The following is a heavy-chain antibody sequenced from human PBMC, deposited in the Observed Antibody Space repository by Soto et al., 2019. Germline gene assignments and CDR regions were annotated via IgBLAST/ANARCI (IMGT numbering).Heavy chain of an antibody. CDR2: IIPVFGPA. D-gene: IGHD3-10*01. CDR3: ARILSEFRGGLHLRYYNGFDV. Sequence: QEQLVQSGPEVKKPGSSVKVSCKAPGGTFRRYTLGWVRQAPGQGLEWLGGIIPVFGPAPSPQRFHGRVTFTAAAFTSTASMELSALTADDTGVYYCARILSEFRGGLHLRYYNGFDVRGQGTTITVSS. V-gene: IGHV1-69*01. CDR1: GGTFRRYT. J-gene: IGHJ6*02.